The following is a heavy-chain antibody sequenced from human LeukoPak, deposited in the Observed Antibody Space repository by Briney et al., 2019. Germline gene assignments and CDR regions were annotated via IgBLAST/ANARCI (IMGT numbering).Heavy chain of an antibody. CDR1: GFTFSSYA. CDR3: ARYYSSGWFDWGVYFDY. CDR2: IKHDGSEK. J-gene: IGHJ4*02. Sequence: GASLRLSCAASGFTFSSYAMTSVRQAPGKGLDRVANIKHDGSEKYYVDSVKGRFTISRDNAKNSLYLQMNSLRAEDTAVYYCARYYSSGWFDWGVYFDYWGQGTLVTVSS. D-gene: IGHD6-19*01. V-gene: IGHV3-7*01.